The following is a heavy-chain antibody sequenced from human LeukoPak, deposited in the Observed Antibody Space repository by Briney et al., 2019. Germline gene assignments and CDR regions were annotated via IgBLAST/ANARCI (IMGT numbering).Heavy chain of an antibody. D-gene: IGHD6-13*01. V-gene: IGHV3-74*01. CDR3: ARGPSSNWSGLDF. J-gene: IGHJ4*02. Sequence: GGSLRLSCAASGFSFSGHWMHWARELPGKGLVWVSRISPTGSTTSYADSVKGRFTVSRDNAKNTLYLQVNNLRAEDTAVYYCARGPSSNWSGLDFWGQGTLLTVSS. CDR1: GFSFSGHW. CDR2: ISPTGSTT.